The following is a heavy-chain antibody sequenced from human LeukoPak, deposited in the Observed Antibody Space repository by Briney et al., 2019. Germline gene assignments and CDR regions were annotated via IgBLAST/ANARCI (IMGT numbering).Heavy chain of an antibody. Sequence: RGESLKISCKASRYSSASYWIAWVRQMPGKGLEWMGIIYPGDSDIIYSPSFQGQVTISADKPISTAYLQWSSLKASDTAMYYCASDDYGDYVLWGQGTLVTVSS. CDR1: RYSSASYW. CDR3: ASDDYGDYVL. V-gene: IGHV5-51*01. CDR2: IYPGDSDI. D-gene: IGHD4-17*01. J-gene: IGHJ4*02.